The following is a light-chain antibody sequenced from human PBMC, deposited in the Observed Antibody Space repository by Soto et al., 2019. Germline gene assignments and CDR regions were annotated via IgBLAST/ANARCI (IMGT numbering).Light chain of an antibody. Sequence: EIVMTQSPATLSVSPGERATLSCRASQSVSSNLAWYQQKPGQAPRLLFYGASTRATGIPARFSGSGSGTDFTPTISSLQSEDLAFYYCKQYNNSPRTFGRGTEVEIK. CDR2: GAS. CDR3: KQYNNSPRT. V-gene: IGKV3-15*01. CDR1: QSVSSN. J-gene: IGKJ1*01.